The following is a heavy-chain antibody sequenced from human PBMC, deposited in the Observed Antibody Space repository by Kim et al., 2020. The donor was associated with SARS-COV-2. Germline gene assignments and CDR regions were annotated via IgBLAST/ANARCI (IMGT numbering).Heavy chain of an antibody. Sequence: VKGRFTISRDNSKNTLYLQMNSLRAEDTAVYYCAKSLGRLELLYYYGMDVWGQGTTVTVSS. D-gene: IGHD1-7*01. V-gene: IGHV3-30*02. J-gene: IGHJ6*02. CDR3: AKSLGRLELLYYYGMDV.